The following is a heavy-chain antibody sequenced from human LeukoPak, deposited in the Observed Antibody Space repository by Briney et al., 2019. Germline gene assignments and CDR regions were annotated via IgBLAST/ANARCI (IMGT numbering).Heavy chain of an antibody. D-gene: IGHD6-19*01. Sequence: ASVKVSCKASGYTFTGYDINWVRQATGQGLEWMGWMNPNSGNTGYAQKFQGRVTMTRNTSISTAYMELSSLRSEDTAVYYCASSLSSIAVAGTDYWGQGTLVTVSS. CDR2: MNPNSGNT. V-gene: IGHV1-8*01. CDR3: ASSLSSIAVAGTDY. J-gene: IGHJ4*02. CDR1: GYTFTGYD.